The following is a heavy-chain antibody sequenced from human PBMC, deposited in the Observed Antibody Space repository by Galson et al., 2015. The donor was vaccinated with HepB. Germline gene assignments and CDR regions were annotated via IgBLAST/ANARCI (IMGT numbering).Heavy chain of an antibody. V-gene: IGHV3-49*04. CDR1: GFTFGDYA. D-gene: IGHD2-2*01. Sequence: SLRLSCAASGFTFGDYAMSWVRQAPGKGLEWVGFIRSKAYGGTTEYAASVKGRFTISRDDSKSIAYLQMNSLKTEDTAVYYCTRNLRRYCSSTSCYYYYGMDVWGQGTTVTVSS. CDR3: TRNLRRYCSSTSCYYYYGMDV. CDR2: IRSKAYGGTT. J-gene: IGHJ6*02.